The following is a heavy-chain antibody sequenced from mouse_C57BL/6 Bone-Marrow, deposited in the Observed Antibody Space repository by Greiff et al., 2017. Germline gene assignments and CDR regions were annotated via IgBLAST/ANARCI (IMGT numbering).Heavy chain of an antibody. CDR3: ARDHYDYDQGFAY. Sequence: EVKLLESGPGLVKPSQSLSLTCSVTGYSLTSGYYWNWIRQFPGNKLEWMGYISYDGSNNYNPSLQNRISITRDTSKNQFFLKLNSVTTEDTATYYCARDHYDYDQGFAYWGQGTLVTVSA. CDR2: ISYDGSN. J-gene: IGHJ3*01. D-gene: IGHD2-4*01. V-gene: IGHV3-6*01. CDR1: GYSLTSGYY.